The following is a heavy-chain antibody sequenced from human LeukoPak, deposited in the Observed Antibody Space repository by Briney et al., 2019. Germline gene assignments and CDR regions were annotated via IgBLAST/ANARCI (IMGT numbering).Heavy chain of an antibody. J-gene: IGHJ4*02. V-gene: IGHV3-30-3*01. D-gene: IGHD3-3*01. CDR1: GFTFSSYA. CDR2: ISYDGSNK. CDR3: ARGHDYDFWSGLPHYFDY. Sequence: GRSLRLSCAASGFTFSSYAMHWVRQAPGKGLEWVAVISYDGSNKYYADSVKGRFTISRDNSKNTLYLQMNSLRAEDTAVYYCARGHDYDFWSGLPHYFDYWGQGTLVTVSS.